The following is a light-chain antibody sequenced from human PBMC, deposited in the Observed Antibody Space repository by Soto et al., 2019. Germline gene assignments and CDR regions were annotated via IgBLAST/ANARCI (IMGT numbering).Light chain of an antibody. CDR2: GAS. Sequence: DIQVTETTYSLSSAVGDRVTIACRASQNINTYLNWYQQKPGKTPNLLIYGASSLQSGVPSRFSGSGSGTDFXLTIDRLQPEDVATYCCQQLNNYSRTFGPGPRLEIK. CDR3: QQLNNYSRT. V-gene: IGKV1-9*01. CDR1: QNINTY. J-gene: IGKJ5*01.